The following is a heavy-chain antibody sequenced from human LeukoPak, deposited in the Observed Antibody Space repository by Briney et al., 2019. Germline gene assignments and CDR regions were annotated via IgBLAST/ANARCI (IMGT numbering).Heavy chain of an antibody. D-gene: IGHD3-22*01. J-gene: IGHJ4*02. CDR1: GFTFSTYS. Sequence: PGGSLRLSCAASGFTFSTYSMNWVRQAPGKGLEWVSYISSSSSTIYYADSVKGRFTISRDNAKNSLYLQMNSLRAEDTAVYYCARGSTYYDSSGQVPFDYWGQETLATVSS. V-gene: IGHV3-48*01. CDR2: ISSSSSTI. CDR3: ARGSTYYDSSGQVPFDY.